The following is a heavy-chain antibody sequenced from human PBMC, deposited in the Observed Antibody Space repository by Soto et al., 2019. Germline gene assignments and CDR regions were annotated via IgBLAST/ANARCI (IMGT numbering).Heavy chain of an antibody. CDR2: INAANGNT. Sequence: ASVKVSCKASGYIFTNYAMHWVLQAPGQRLEWMGWINAANGNTKYSQKFQGRVTITTDTSASTAYMELSSLRSEDTAVYYCAREGSYFLFIRGYYLPFLYWGTTPLVTV. CDR1: GYIFTNYA. V-gene: IGHV1-3*01. CDR3: AREGSYFLFIRGYYLPFLY. J-gene: IGHJ4*02. D-gene: IGHD3-22*01.